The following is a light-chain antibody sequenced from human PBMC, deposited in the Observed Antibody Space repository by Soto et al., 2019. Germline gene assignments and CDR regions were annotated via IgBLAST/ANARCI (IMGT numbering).Light chain of an antibody. CDR3: QQYHTWT. V-gene: IGKV1-5*01. Sequence: IQMTQSPSTLSASVGDSVTVTCRASQSVSTWLAWYQQKPGKAPKLLISDASSFESGVPSRFSGSGPGTEFTLTISSLQPDDFATYYCQQYHTWTFGQGTKVDIK. J-gene: IGKJ1*01. CDR2: DAS. CDR1: QSVSTW.